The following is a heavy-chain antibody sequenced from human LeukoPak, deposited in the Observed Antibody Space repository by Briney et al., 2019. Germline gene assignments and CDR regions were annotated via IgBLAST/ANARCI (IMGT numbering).Heavy chain of an antibody. CDR1: GGSISSYY. CDR2: MYYSGST. J-gene: IGHJ4*02. V-gene: IGHV4-59*01. D-gene: IGHD6-19*01. CDR3: ARLPCISVTGKAIDY. Sequence: SETLSLTCTVSGGSISSYYWSWIWQPPGKGLEWIGYMYYSGSTNYNPSLKSRVAISVDTSNNQFSLKLSSVTAADTAVYYCARLPCISVTGKAIDYWGQGTLVTVSS.